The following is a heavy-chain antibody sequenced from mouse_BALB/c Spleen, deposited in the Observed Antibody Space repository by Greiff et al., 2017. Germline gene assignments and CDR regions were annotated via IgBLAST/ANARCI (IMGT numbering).Heavy chain of an antibody. CDR1: GYTFTDYY. Sequence: QVHVKQSGAELARPGASVKLSCKASGYTFTDYYINWVKQRTGQGLEWIGEIYPGSGNTYYNEKFKGKATLTADKSSSTAYMQLSSLTSEDSAVYFCARGGYDPYAMDYWGQGTSVTVSS. CDR2: IYPGSGNT. J-gene: IGHJ4*01. CDR3: ARGGYDPYAMDY. D-gene: IGHD2-2*01. V-gene: IGHV1-77*01.